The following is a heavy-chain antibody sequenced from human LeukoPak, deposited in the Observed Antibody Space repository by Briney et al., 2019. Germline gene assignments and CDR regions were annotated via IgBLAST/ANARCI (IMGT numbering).Heavy chain of an antibody. D-gene: IGHD6-19*01. V-gene: IGHV1-69*01. CDR2: IIPIFGTA. Sequence: SVTVSCKPSGRTFSSYAISWVRQAPGQGLEWMGGIIPIFGTANYAQKFQGTVTITADQSTSTAYMELSSLRSEDTAVYYCASPGYSSGTYSDYWGQGTLVTVSS. J-gene: IGHJ4*02. CDR1: GRTFSSYA. CDR3: ASPGYSSGTYSDY.